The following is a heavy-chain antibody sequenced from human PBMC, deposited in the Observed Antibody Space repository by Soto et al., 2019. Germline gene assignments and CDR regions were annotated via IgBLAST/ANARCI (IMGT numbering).Heavy chain of an antibody. V-gene: IGHV4-59*01. CDR2: VYSGGGT. J-gene: IGHJ4*02. Sequence: LSLTCTVSGGSLRGYSWSWIRQSPGKGLEWIGYVYSGGGTNYSPSFMGRVTISVDTTDNQFSLKLNSVTAADTAVYYCARDTLTGYFFDYCGQGMLVTVSS. CDR1: GGSLRGYS. D-gene: IGHD3-9*01. CDR3: ARDTLTGYFFDY.